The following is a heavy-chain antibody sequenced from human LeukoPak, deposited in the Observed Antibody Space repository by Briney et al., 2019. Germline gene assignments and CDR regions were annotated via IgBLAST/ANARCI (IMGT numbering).Heavy chain of an antibody. CDR3: AMSVEMPPIPSFDY. Sequence: ASVKVSCKTSGYIFTPHHIHWMRQAPGQGLELLGWVSAADNPEYSQKFQGRVVITRDASATTSYLELNSLRSEDTAVYYCAMSVEMPPIPSFDYWGQGTLVTVSS. CDR2: VSAADNP. V-gene: IGHV1-3*01. D-gene: IGHD5-24*01. CDR1: GYIFTPHH. J-gene: IGHJ4*02.